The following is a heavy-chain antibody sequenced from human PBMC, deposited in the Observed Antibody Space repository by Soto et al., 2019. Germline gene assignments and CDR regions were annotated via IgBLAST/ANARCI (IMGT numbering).Heavy chain of an antibody. CDR1: GFTFSNSW. CDR2: ITSGGSTT. V-gene: IGHV3-74*01. Sequence: GWSLRLSCAASGFTFSNSWMHWVRQAPGKGLVWVSVITSGGSTTTYADSVKGRFTISRDNAKNTLYLQMNSLRAEDTAVYYCARDLRPIDYWGQGTLVTVSS. CDR3: ARDLRPIDY. J-gene: IGHJ4*02.